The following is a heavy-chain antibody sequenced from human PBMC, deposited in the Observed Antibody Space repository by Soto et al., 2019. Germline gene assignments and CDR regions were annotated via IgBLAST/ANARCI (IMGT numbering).Heavy chain of an antibody. CDR3: ARFGSLRYCSGGSCPLAWFDP. D-gene: IGHD2-15*01. CDR2: IYYSGST. CDR1: GGSISSYY. J-gene: IGHJ5*02. Sequence: SEILSLTCTVSGGSISSYYWSWIRQPPGKGLEWIGYIYYSGSTNYNPSLKSRVTISVDTSKNQFSLKLSSVTAADTAVYYCARFGSLRYCSGGSCPLAWFDPWGQGTLVTVSS. V-gene: IGHV4-59*01.